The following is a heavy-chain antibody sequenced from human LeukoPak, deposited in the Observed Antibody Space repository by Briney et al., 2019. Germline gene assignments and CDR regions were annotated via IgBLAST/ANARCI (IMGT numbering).Heavy chain of an antibody. J-gene: IGHJ6*02. D-gene: IGHD2-8*01. CDR3: ARGPERTGVGTRYYYDMDV. CDR2: ISYDGSNK. V-gene: IGHV3-30-3*01. Sequence: GSLRLSCAASGFTFSSYAMHWVRQAPGEGLEWVAVISYDGSNKYYADSVKGRFTISRDNSKNTLYLQMNSLRAEDTAVYYCARGPERTGVGTRYYYDMDVWGQGTTVTVSS. CDR1: GFTFSSYA.